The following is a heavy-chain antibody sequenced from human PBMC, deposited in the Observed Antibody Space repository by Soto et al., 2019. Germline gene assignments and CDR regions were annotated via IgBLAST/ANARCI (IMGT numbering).Heavy chain of an antibody. D-gene: IGHD2-21*02. Sequence: QVQLVQSGAEVKKPGSSVKVSCKASGGTFSSYTISWVRQAPGQGLEWMGRIIPILGIANYAQKFQGRVTITADKSPSTAYMELSSLRSEDTAVSYCASWWGEYCGGDCYSEPAEYFPHWGQGTLVTVSS. V-gene: IGHV1-69*02. CDR3: ASWWGEYCGGDCYSEPAEYFPH. CDR1: GGTFSSYT. CDR2: IIPILGIA. J-gene: IGHJ1*01.